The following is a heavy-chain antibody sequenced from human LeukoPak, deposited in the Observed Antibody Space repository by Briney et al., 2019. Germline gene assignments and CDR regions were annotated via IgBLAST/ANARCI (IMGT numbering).Heavy chain of an antibody. D-gene: IGHD6-19*01. CDR1: GFNLNIYG. V-gene: IGHV3-30*02. CDR3: AKDIPKFSRGWYSGSWFDP. J-gene: IGHJ5*02. Sequence: GGSLRLSCAASGFNLNIYGMHWVRQAPGKGLEWVAFIRYDGSNKYYADSLKGRFTISRDNSKNTLYLHMNSQSTDDTAIYYCAKDIPKFSRGWYSGSWFDPWGQGTLVTVSS. CDR2: IRYDGSNK.